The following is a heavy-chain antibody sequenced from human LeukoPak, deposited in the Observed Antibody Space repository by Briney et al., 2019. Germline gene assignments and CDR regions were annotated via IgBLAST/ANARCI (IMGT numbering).Heavy chain of an antibody. CDR2: ISSSGSTI. CDR1: GFSFSSYE. CDR3: GRVALDTSTIHY. Sequence: GGSLRLSCAASGFSFSSYEMNWVRQAPGKGLEWVSYISSSGSTIYYGDSVEGRFTISRDDAENSLYLQMNSLRVKDTAVYYCGRVALDTSTIHYWGQGTLVTVSS. J-gene: IGHJ4*02. D-gene: IGHD5-18*01. V-gene: IGHV3-48*03.